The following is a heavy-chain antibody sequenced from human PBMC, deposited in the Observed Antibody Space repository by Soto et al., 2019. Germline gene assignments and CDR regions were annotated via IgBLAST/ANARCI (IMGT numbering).Heavy chain of an antibody. CDR1: GFTFRNNV. J-gene: IGHJ4*02. Sequence: GGSLRLSCAASGFTFRNNVLSWVRQAPGKGLDWVSGITGSGRDAYYADSVKGRFTISRDNSKNMVFLQMNSLGAEDTALYYCAKNGLDNSPSAIDSWGPGTLVTVSS. D-gene: IGHD2-8*01. CDR3: AKNGLDNSPSAIDS. CDR2: ITGSGRDA. V-gene: IGHV3-23*01.